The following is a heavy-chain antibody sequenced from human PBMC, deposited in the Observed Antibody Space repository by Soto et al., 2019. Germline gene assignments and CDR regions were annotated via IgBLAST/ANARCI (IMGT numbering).Heavy chain of an antibody. CDR3: ARAIKELLWPTYYYYGMDV. V-gene: IGHV1-69*02. D-gene: IGHD3-10*01. Sequence: QVQLVQSGAEVKKPGSSVKVSCKASGGTFSSYTISWVRQAPGQGLEWMGRIIPILGIANYAQKFQGRVTITADKSTSTAYMELSSLRSEDTAVYYCARAIKELLWPTYYYYGMDVWGQGTTVTVSS. CDR1: GGTFSSYT. CDR2: IIPILGIA. J-gene: IGHJ6*02.